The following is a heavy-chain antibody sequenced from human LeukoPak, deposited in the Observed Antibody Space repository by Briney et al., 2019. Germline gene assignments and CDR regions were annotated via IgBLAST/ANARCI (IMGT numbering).Heavy chain of an antibody. J-gene: IGHJ5*02. V-gene: IGHV1-18*01. CDR2: ISAYNGNT. CDR1: GYTFTSYG. Sequence: ASVKVSCKASGYTFTSYGISWVRQAPGQGLEWMGWISAYNGNTNYAQKLQGRVTMITDTSTSTAYMEPRSLRSDDTAVYYCARTAMYYGSVERFDPWGQGTLVTVSS. D-gene: IGHD3-10*01. CDR3: ARTAMYYGSVERFDP.